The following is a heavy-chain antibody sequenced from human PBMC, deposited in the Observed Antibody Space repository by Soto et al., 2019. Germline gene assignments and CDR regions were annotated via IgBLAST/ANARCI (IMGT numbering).Heavy chain of an antibody. CDR2: INHSGST. CDR3: ARGPKKYCSGGSCYTKGLRFAP. D-gene: IGHD2-15*01. Sequence: ETLSLTCAVYGGSFSGYYWSWIRQPPGKGLEWIGEINHSGSTNYNPSLKSRVTISVDTSKNQFSLKLSSVTAADTAVYYCARGPKKYCSGGSCYTKGLRFAPWGQGTLVTVSS. CDR1: GGSFSGYY. J-gene: IGHJ5*02. V-gene: IGHV4-34*01.